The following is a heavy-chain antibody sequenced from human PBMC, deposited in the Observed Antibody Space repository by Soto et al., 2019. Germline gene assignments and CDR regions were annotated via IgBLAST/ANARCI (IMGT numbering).Heavy chain of an antibody. CDR2: IYYSGST. V-gene: IGHV4-30-4*01. CDR1: GDSIRRGNHY. Sequence: QVQLQEAGPGLVKPSQTLSRTGTVSGDSIRRGNHYWSWILQPPGKVLEWIGYIYYSGSTYYSPSLKSRVTISVDTSKNLFSLQINSVTAADTAVYYCARVDIWTVYGCMDVWGQGTTVTVSS. J-gene: IGHJ6*02. CDR3: ARVDIWTVYGCMDV. D-gene: IGHD3-9*01.